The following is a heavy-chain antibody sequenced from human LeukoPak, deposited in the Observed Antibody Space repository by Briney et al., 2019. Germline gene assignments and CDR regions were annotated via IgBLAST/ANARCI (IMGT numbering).Heavy chain of an antibody. V-gene: IGHV5-51*01. CDR1: GYSFTNYW. CDR2: IYPGDSDT. D-gene: IGHD3-10*01. Sequence: GESLRISCKGSGYSFTNYWIGWVRQMPGKGLEWMGIIYPGDSDTRYSPSFQGQVTMSADKSISTAYLQWSSLKASDTAMYYCARVSGSGSYYNEFDYWGQGTLVTVSS. J-gene: IGHJ4*02. CDR3: ARVSGSGSYYNEFDY.